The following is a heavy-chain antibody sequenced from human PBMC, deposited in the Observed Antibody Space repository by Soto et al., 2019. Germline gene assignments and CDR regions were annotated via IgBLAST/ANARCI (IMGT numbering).Heavy chain of an antibody. Sequence: PGGSLRLSCSASVFTFDDDTMRWVRQAPGKGLEWVSSISWNSGKIAYADSVKGRFTISRDNAKNSLYLQMNSLRTEDTALYYCATDAYRSSGWYYFDYWGQGMLVTGSS. J-gene: IGHJ4*02. D-gene: IGHD6-19*01. CDR2: ISWNSGKI. CDR3: ATDAYRSSGWYYFDY. V-gene: IGHV3-9*01. CDR1: VFTFDDDT.